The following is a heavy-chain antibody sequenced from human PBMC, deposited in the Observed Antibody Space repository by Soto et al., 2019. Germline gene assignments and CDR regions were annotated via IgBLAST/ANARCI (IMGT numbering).Heavy chain of an antibody. Sequence: QVQLVQSGAEVKRPGSSVKVSCKASGDTFNFYSINWVRQAPGLGLEWMGRVNPIVRMSNYAQKFQGRVTTPSNKTTSPAKMELSGLKAEDTVIYYCAARYGSGYRAFDYWGQGALVTVSS. J-gene: IGHJ4*02. V-gene: IGHV1-69*04. CDR2: VNPIVRMS. CDR3: AARYGSGYRAFDY. CDR1: GDTFNFYS. D-gene: IGHD3-10*01.